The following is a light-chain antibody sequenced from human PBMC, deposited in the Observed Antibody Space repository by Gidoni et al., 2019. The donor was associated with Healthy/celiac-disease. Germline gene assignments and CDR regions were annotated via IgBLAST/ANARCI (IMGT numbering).Light chain of an antibody. CDR1: KLGDKY. J-gene: IGLJ2*01. V-gene: IGLV3-1*01. Sequence: SSELTQPPPVSVSPGQTASITCPGDKLGDKYACWYQQKPGQSPVLVIYQDNKRPSGIPERFSGSNSGNTATLTISGTQAMDEADYYWQAWDSSTVFGGGTKLTVL. CDR2: QDN. CDR3: QAWDSSTV.